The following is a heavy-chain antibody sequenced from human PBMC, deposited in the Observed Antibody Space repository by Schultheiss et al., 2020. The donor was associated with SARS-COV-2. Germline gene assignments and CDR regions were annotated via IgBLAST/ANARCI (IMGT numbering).Heavy chain of an antibody. CDR1: GGSFSGYS. J-gene: IGHJ4*02. CDR2: IYYSGST. D-gene: IGHD6-6*01. Sequence: SETLSLTCAVYGGSFSGYSWSWIRQPPGKGLEWIGYIYYSGSTNYNPSLKSRVTMSVDTSKNQFSLKLSSVTAADTAVYYCARDHWARGSSSAAVEGDFDYWGQGTLVTVSS. V-gene: IGHV4-59*01. CDR3: ARDHWARGSSSAAVEGDFDY.